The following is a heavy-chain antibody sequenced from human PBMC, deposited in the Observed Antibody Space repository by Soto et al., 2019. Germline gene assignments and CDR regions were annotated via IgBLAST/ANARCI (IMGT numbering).Heavy chain of an antibody. V-gene: IGHV4-39*02. CDR3: ARDYGDYGYYYGMDV. Sequence: QLQLQESGPGLVKPSETLSLTCTVSGGSISSSSYYWGWIRQPPGKGLEWIGSIYYSGSTYYNPSLKSRVTISVDTSKNQFSLKLSSVTAADTAVYYCARDYGDYGYYYGMDVWGQGTTVTVSS. D-gene: IGHD4-17*01. CDR2: IYYSGST. J-gene: IGHJ6*02. CDR1: GGSISSSSYY.